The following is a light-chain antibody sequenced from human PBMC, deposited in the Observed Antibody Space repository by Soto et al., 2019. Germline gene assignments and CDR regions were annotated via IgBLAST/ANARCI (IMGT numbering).Light chain of an antibody. V-gene: IGKV3-11*01. CDR1: QSISSY. J-gene: IGKJ4*01. Sequence: EIVLTQFTATLSLSPGERATLSCRASQSISSYLAWYQQKPGQAPRLLIYDASNRATGIPARFSGSGSGTDLTLTISSLEPEDFAVYYCQQRNSWPPAFGGGTKVELK. CDR2: DAS. CDR3: QQRNSWPPA.